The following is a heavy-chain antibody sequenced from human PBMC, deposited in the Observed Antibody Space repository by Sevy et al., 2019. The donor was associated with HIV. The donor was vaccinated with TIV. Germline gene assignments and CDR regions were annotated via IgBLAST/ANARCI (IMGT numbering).Heavy chain of an antibody. CDR3: AKVLHIVVVPAAIDYYYGMDV. CDR2: IRFDGTIQ. V-gene: IGHV3-30*02. J-gene: IGHJ6*02. CDR1: GFTFSTYG. Sequence: GESLKISCAASGFTFSTYGMHWVRQAPGKGLEWVAFIRFDGTIQYYTDSVKGRLTISRDNSKNTLYLQMNSLRAEDTAVYFCAKVLHIVVVPAAIDYYYGMDVWGQWTTVTVSS. D-gene: IGHD2-2*01.